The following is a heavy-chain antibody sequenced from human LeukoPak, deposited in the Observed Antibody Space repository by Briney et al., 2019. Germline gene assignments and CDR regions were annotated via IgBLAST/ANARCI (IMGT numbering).Heavy chain of an antibody. V-gene: IGHV1-2*02. CDR2: INPNSGGT. CDR1: GYTFTGYY. D-gene: IGHD2-2*01. CDR3: ARAYCSSTSCYGGGFDY. Sequence: GASVKVSCKASGYTFTGYYMHWVRQAPGQGLEWMGWINPNSGGTNYAQKFQGRVTMTRDTSISTAYMELSRLRSDDTAVYYCARAYCSSTSCYGGGFDYWGQGTLVTVSS. J-gene: IGHJ4*02.